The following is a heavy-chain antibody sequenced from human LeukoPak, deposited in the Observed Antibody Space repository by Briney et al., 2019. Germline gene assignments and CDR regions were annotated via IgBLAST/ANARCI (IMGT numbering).Heavy chain of an antibody. J-gene: IGHJ6*02. CDR3: ARDREILYSSSWYGLLRYYYGMDV. CDR2: INPNSGGT. D-gene: IGHD6-13*01. Sequence: ASVKVSCKASGYTFTGYYVHWVRQAPGQGLEWMGWINPNSGGTNYAQKFQGRVTMTRDTSISTAYMELSRLRSDDTAVYYCARDREILYSSSWYGLLRYYYGMDVWGQGTTVTVSS. CDR1: GYTFTGYY. V-gene: IGHV1-2*02.